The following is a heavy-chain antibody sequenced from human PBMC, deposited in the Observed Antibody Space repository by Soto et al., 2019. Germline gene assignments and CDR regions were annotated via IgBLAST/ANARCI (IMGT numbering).Heavy chain of an antibody. CDR1: GGSISSSSYY. Sequence: QLQLQESGPGLVKPSETLSLTCTVSGGSISSSSYYWGWIRQPPGKGLEWIGGIYYSGSTYYNPSLKSRVTISVDTSKNQFSLKLSSVTAADTAVYYCARHPEYSSGWYYFDYWGQGTLVTVSS. D-gene: IGHD6-19*01. CDR2: IYYSGST. J-gene: IGHJ4*02. V-gene: IGHV4-39*01. CDR3: ARHPEYSSGWYYFDY.